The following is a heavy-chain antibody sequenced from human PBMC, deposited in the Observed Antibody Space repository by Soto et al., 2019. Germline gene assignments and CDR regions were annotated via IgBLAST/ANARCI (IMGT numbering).Heavy chain of an antibody. D-gene: IGHD2-15*01. CDR2: ISAYNGNT. CDR3: TRDDVHCNGGRCYGVPMDV. Sequence: QVPLVQSGAEVKKPGASVKVSCKASGYTFTSYGISWVRQAPGQGLEWMGWISAYNGNTNYAQKLQGRFTISRDNSENTLFLQMNSLRVEDTAVYYCTRDDVHCNGGRCYGVPMDVWGKGTTVTVSA. J-gene: IGHJ6*04. V-gene: IGHV1-18*01. CDR1: GYTFTSYG.